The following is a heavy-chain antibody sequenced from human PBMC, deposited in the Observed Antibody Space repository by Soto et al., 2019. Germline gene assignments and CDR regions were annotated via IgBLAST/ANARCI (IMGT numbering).Heavy chain of an antibody. Sequence: SETLSLTCTVSGGSISSGGYYWSWIRQHPGKGLEWIGYIYYSGSTYYNPSLKSRVTISVDTSKNQFSLKLSSVTAADTAVYYCARGAYGDYGFGYWGQGTLVTVSS. D-gene: IGHD4-17*01. CDR3: ARGAYGDYGFGY. J-gene: IGHJ4*02. CDR2: IYYSGST. V-gene: IGHV4-31*03. CDR1: GGSISSGGYY.